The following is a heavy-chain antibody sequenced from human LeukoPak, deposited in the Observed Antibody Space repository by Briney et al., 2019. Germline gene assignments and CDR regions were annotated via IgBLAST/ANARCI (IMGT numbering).Heavy chain of an antibody. Sequence: SETLSLTCTVSGGSISSSSYYWGWIRQPPGKGLEWIGSIYYSGSTYYNPSLKSRVTISVDTSKNQFSLKLSSVTAADTAVYYCARLGKEVYYDFWSGSNGAFDIWGQGTMVTVSS. CDR1: GGSISSSSYY. CDR3: ARLGKEVYYDFWSGSNGAFDI. D-gene: IGHD3-3*01. CDR2: IYYSGST. V-gene: IGHV4-39*01. J-gene: IGHJ3*02.